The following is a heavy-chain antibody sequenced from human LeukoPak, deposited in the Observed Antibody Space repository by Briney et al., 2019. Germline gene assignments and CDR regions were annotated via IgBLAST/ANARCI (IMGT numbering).Heavy chain of an antibody. J-gene: IGHJ4*02. Sequence: SETLSLTCTVSGGSISDYYWSWIRQPAGKGLEWIGHIYTSASGSTNYNPSLKSRVTVSVDTSKNQLSLRLSSVTAADTAVYYCARDLKWSYGTEYWGQGTLVTVSS. D-gene: IGHD1-26*01. CDR2: IYTSASGST. V-gene: IGHV4-4*07. CDR1: GGSISDYY. CDR3: ARDLKWSYGTEY.